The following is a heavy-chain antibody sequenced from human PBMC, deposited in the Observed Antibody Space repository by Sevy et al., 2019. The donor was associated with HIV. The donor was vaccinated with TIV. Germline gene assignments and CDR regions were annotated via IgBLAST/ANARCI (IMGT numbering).Heavy chain of an antibody. V-gene: IGHV3-23*01. CDR2: INGIGGST. CDR3: AKGARIQICSNFDY. Sequence: GGSLRLSCAASGITFSRYAMSWVRQAPGKGLEWVSAINGIGGSTYYADSVKGRFTISRDNSKNTLYLQMNSLRAEDTAVFYCAKGARIQICSNFDYWGQGTLVTVSS. D-gene: IGHD5-18*01. CDR1: GITFSRYA. J-gene: IGHJ4*02.